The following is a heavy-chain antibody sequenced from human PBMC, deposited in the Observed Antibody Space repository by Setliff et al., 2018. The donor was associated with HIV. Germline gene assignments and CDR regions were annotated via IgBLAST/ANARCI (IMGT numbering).Heavy chain of an antibody. CDR2: ITNNSDT. D-gene: IGHD5-18*01. Sequence: PGGSLRLSCAASGFTFRHYSMNWVRRAPGKGLEWFSSITNNSDTLYAASVKGRFLISRDNAKNSLYLQMNSLRSEDTALYYCAKSPNRYSPLDWFDPWGQGTLVTVSS. V-gene: IGHV3-21*04. CDR1: GFTFRHYS. CDR3: AKSPNRYSPLDWFDP. J-gene: IGHJ5*02.